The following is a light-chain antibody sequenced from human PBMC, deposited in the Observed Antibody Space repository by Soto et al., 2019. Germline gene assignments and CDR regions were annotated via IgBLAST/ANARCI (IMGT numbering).Light chain of an antibody. CDR1: SSDVGAYNY. V-gene: IGLV2-8*01. J-gene: IGLJ1*01. Sequence: QSALTQPPSASGSPEQSVTISCTGTSSDVGAYNYVSWYQQHPGKAPKLLLYQVTKRPSGVPDRFSASKSGNTASLTVSGLQAEDEADYYCSSKAGNTFYVFGPGTKLTVL. CDR2: QVT. CDR3: SSKAGNTFYV.